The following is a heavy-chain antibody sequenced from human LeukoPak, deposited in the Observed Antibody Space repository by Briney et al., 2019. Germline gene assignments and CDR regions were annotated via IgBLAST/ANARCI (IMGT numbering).Heavy chain of an antibody. J-gene: IGHJ3*02. CDR3: VRDNREGAFDI. D-gene: IGHD2/OR15-2a*01. V-gene: IGHV1-3*03. Sequence: GASVKVSCEASGYSFSTYAVHWVRQAPGQRLEWMGWIAGDGNTKYSQDLQGRFTITRDTSASTAYMELSSLRSDDMAVYYCVRDNREGAFDIWGQGTMVTVSP. CDR2: IAGDGNT. CDR1: GYSFSTYA.